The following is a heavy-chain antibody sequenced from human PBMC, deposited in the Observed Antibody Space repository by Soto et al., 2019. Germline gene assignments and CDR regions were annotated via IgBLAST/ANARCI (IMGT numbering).Heavy chain of an antibody. CDR3: ATERITMVRGVMRPSAYFDY. CDR1: GGSFSGYY. Sequence: SETLSLTCAVYGGSFSGYYWSWIRQPPGKGLEWIGEINHSGSTNYNPSIKSRVTISVDTSKNQFSLKLSSVTAADTAVYYCATERITMVRGVMRPSAYFDYWGQGTLVTVSS. V-gene: IGHV4-34*01. J-gene: IGHJ4*02. D-gene: IGHD3-10*01. CDR2: INHSGST.